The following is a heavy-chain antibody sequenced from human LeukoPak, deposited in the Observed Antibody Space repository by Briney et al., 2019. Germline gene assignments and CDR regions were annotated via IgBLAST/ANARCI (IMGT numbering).Heavy chain of an antibody. V-gene: IGHV4-59*01. J-gene: IGHJ3*02. CDR2: IYYSGST. CDR1: GGSISSYY. Sequence: SETLSLTCTVSGGSISSYYWSWIRQPPGKGLEWIGYIYYSGSTNYNPSLKSRVTISVDTSKNQFSLKLSSVTAADTAVYYCARVLGVTLEGDAFDIWGQGTMVTVSS. CDR3: ARVLGVTLEGDAFDI. D-gene: IGHD2-21*02.